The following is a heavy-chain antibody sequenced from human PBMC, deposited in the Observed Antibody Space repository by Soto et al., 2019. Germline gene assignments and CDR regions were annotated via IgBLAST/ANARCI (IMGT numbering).Heavy chain of an antibody. V-gene: IGHV4-59*01. D-gene: IGHD3-10*01. J-gene: IGHJ6*02. CDR2: IYYSGST. CDR1: GGSISSYY. CDR3: ARYYGSGSYYHYYYYGMDV. Sequence: SETLSLTCTVSGGSISSYYWSWIRQPPGKGLEWIGYIYYSGSTNYNPSLKSRVTISVDASKNQFSLKLSSVTAADTAVYYCARYYGSGSYYHYYYYGMDVWGQGTTVTVS.